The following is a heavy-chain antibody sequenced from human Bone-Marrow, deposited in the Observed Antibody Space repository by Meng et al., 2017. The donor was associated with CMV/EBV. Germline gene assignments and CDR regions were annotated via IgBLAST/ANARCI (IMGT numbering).Heavy chain of an antibody. D-gene: IGHD1-26*01. CDR2: IYYSGST. CDR1: GGSISISSYY. Sequence: SEPLSLPCTVPGGSISISSYYWGWIRQPPGKGLAWVGSIYYSGSTYYNPSRKSRVTTSVDTSKNQFSLKLSSVTAAHTAVYYCARDWELAPFYDWGQGTLVTVSS. J-gene: IGHJ4*02. CDR3: ARDWELAPFYD. V-gene: IGHV4-39*07.